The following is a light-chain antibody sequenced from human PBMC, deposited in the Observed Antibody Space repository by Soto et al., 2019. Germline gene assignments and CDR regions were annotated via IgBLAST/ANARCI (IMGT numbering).Light chain of an antibody. V-gene: IGLV2-14*01. CDR3: RSYRTTSAV. J-gene: IGLJ1*01. CDR1: SSDIGGSNY. Sequence: QSALTQPACVSGSPGQSITISCTGTSSDIGGSNYVSWYQQHPGKAPKLIIYEVTNRPSGVSDRFSGSKSDNTASLIISGLQAEDDAHYYRRSYRTTSAVFGIGPKANV. CDR2: EVT.